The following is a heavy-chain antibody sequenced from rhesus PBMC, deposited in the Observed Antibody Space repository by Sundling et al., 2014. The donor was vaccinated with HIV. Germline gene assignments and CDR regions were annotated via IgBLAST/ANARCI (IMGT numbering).Heavy chain of an antibody. CDR1: GFTFRNYG. CDR3: ATAVLPYLDWFLYRSEYFEF. CDR2: ISYDGGKK. J-gene: IGHJ1*01. Sequence: EVQLVESGGGLVQPGGSLRLSCAASGFTFRNYGMHWVRQAPGKGLEWVAVISYDGGKKHYVDSVKDRFTISRDNSKNILYLQMNNLKLEDTAVYYCATAVLPYLDWFLYRSEYFEFWGQGALVTVSS. D-gene: IGHD3-3*01. V-gene: IGHV3-54*02.